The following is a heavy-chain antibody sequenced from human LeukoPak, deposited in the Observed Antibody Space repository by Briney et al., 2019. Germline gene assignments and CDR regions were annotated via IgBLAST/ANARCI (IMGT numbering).Heavy chain of an antibody. CDR3: AGHHPRNTVDF. D-gene: IGHD2/OR15-2a*01. CDR2: ISDIGSI. J-gene: IGHJ4*02. Sequence: KPSETLSLTCTVSGGSISSYYWSWIRQPPGKGLEWIAYISDIGSINYNPSLKRRVTISLDTSKNQFSLKLSSVTAADTAVYYCAGHHPRNTVDFWGQGTLVTVSS. V-gene: IGHV4-59*08. CDR1: GGSISSYY.